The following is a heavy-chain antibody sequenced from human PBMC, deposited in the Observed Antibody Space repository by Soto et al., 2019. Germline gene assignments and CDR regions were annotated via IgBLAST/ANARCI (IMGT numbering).Heavy chain of an antibody. J-gene: IGHJ5*02. D-gene: IGHD3-22*01. CDR1: GFTFSSYS. Sequence: PGGSLRLSCAASGFTFSSYSMNWVRQAPGKGLEWVSYISSSSSTIYYADSVKGRFTISRDNAKNSLYLQMNSLRDEDTAVYYCARSGGYYSSRNNWFDXWGQGTLVTGSX. V-gene: IGHV3-48*02. CDR2: ISSSSSTI. CDR3: ARSGGYYSSRNNWFDX.